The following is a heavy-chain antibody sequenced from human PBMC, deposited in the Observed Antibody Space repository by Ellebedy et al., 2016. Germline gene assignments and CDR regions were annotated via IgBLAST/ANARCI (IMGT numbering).Heavy chain of an antibody. D-gene: IGHD2-15*01. J-gene: IGHJ4*02. Sequence: ASVKVSCKASGYTFTNYYIHWVRQAPGQGLEWMGILYPNAGNTNYAQQFQGRVTVTRDTSTSTVYMELSSLRSDDTAVYYCARAVTTGGINVFDYWGQGTLVTVSS. CDR2: LYPNAGNT. V-gene: IGHV1-46*01. CDR1: GYTFTNYY. CDR3: ARAVTTGGINVFDY.